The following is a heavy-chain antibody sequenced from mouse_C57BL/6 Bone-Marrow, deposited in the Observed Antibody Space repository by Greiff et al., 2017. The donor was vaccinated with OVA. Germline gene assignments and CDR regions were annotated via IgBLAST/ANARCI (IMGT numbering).Heavy chain of an antibody. CDR1: GYTFTDYH. D-gene: IGHD1-1*01. V-gene: IGHV1-22*01. J-gene: IGHJ2*01. Sequence: ELKLPESGPELVKPWASVTMSFKASGYTFTDYHIHWVKQSHGTSLEWIGYINPNNGGTSYNQKFKGKATLTVNKSSSTAYMELRSLTAEDSEVYYCARGGLLRYYFDYWGQGTTLTVSS. CDR3: ARGGLLRYYFDY. CDR2: INPNNGGT.